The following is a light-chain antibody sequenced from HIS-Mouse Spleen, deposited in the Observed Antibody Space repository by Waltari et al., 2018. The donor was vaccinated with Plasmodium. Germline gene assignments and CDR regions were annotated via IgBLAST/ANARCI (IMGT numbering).Light chain of an antibody. CDR2: EDS. CDR1: ALPKKY. Sequence: SYELTPPPSVSVSPGQTARINCSGDALPKKYAYWYQQKSGQAPVLVIYEDSKIPSGIPERFSGSSSGTMATLTISGAQVEDEADYYCYSTDSSGNHRVFGGGTKLTVL. CDR3: YSTDSSGNHRV. J-gene: IGLJ3*02. V-gene: IGLV3-10*01.